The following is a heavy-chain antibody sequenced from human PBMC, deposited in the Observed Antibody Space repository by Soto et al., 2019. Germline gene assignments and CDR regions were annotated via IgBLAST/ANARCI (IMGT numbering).Heavy chain of an antibody. CDR2: INHSGST. CDR3: ARGGQDCSTTSSPTDY. J-gene: IGHJ4*02. D-gene: IGHD2-2*01. Sequence: SETLSLTCTVSGGSFSGYYWSWIRHPPGKGLEWIGEINHSGSTNYNPSLKSRVTLSVDTSKNQCSLKLSSVTAADTALYYCARGGQDCSTTSSPTDYWGQGNLVTV. V-gene: IGHV4-34*01. CDR1: GGSFSGYY.